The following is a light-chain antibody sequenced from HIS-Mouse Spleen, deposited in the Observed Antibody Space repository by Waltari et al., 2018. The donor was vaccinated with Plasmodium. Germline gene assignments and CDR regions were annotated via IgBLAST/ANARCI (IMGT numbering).Light chain of an antibody. J-gene: IGLJ2*01. V-gene: IGLV2-8*01. CDR1: SSDVGGYNY. CDR3: SSYAGSNNLV. Sequence: QSALTQPPSASGSPGQSVTISCTGPSSDVGGYNYVSWYQQHPGKAPKPRIYEVSKRPSGVPDRFSGSKSGNTASLTVSGLQAEDEADYYCSSYAGSNNLVFGGGTKLTVL. CDR2: EVS.